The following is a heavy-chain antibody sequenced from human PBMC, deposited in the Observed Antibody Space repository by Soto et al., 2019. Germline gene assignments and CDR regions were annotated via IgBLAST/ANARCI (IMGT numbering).Heavy chain of an antibody. CDR2: IYYSGNT. V-gene: IGHV4-59*01. CDR3: ARGYCSSTSCYEFDY. J-gene: IGHJ4*02. D-gene: IGHD2-2*01. CDR1: SGSISSYY. Sequence: SETLSLTCTVSSGSISSYYWNWIRQPPGKGLEWIGSIYYSGNTNYSPSLKSRVTISVDTSKKQFSLKLTSVTAADTAMYYCARGYCSSTSCYEFDYWGQGNLVTVS.